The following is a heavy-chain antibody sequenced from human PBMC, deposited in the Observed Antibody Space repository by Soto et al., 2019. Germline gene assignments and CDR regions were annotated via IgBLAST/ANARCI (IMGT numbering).Heavy chain of an antibody. J-gene: IGHJ4*02. V-gene: IGHV4-39*01. Sequence: PSETLSLTCSVSGGAISSSSYYLPWIRQPPGKGLEWIGSIYYSGNTYYNPSLNSRVTLSVDTSKNQFSLRLSSVTAAGTAVYYCAKLMASSSGPHWCFEYRGQGTLVTLSS. CDR2: IYYSGNT. CDR3: AKLMASSSGPHWCFEY. D-gene: IGHD6-19*01. CDR1: GGAISSSSYY.